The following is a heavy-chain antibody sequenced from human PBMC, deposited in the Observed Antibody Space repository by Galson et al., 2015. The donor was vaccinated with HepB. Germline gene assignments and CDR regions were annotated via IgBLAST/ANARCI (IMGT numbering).Heavy chain of an antibody. V-gene: IGHV3-21*01. CDR1: GFTFSSYS. CDR3: ARDLGSGRLEYYFDY. Sequence: SLRLSCAASGFTFSSYSMNWVRQAPGKGLEWVSSISSSSSYIYYADSVKGRFTISRDNAKNSLYLQMNSLRAEDTAVYYCARDLGSGRLEYYFDYWGQGTLVTVSS. CDR2: ISSSSSYI. J-gene: IGHJ4*02. D-gene: IGHD6-19*01.